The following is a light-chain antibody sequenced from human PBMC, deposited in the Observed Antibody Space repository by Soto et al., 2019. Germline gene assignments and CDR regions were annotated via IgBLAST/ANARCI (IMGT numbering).Light chain of an antibody. CDR2: EVN. J-gene: IGLJ3*02. Sequence: QSVLTQPASVSGSPGQSITISCTGTTGDLGNHNYVSWYQQHPGAAPRLLIYEVNNRPSGVSPRFSGSKSGNTASLTISGLQPEDEAEYYCQSQDRSLSASVFGGGTKLTVL. CDR3: QSQDRSLSASV. CDR1: TGDLGNHNY. V-gene: IGLV2-14*03.